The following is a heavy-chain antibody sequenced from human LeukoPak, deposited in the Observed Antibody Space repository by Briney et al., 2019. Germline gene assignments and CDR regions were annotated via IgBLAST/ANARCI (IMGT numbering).Heavy chain of an antibody. V-gene: IGHV3-64*01. D-gene: IGHD2-8*01. Sequence: PGGSLRLSCGASGFTFSSYAMHWVRQAPGKGLEYVSAISSNGGNTYYANSVKGRFTIYRDNSKKALYLQMGSLRAEDMAVYYCARDLGYCTNGVCYEGYYYYYGMDVWGQGTTVTVSS. CDR2: ISSNGGNT. CDR3: ARDLGYCTNGVCYEGYYYYYGMDV. J-gene: IGHJ6*02. CDR1: GFTFSSYA.